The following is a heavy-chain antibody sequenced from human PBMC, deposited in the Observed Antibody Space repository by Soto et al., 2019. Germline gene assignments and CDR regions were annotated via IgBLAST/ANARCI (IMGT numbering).Heavy chain of an antibody. Sequence: QVQLVQSGAEVTKPGASVKVSCKASGYTLTTYPMHWVRQAPGQRLEWMGWINAGNGNTKYSQMFQGRVTITRDTTANTAYMELNTLRPEDTAVYYCARGGSEVACTRELLTNWGQGTLVTVSS. D-gene: IGHD6-19*01. J-gene: IGHJ4*02. CDR1: GYTLTTYP. CDR3: ARGGSEVACTRELLTN. CDR2: INAGNGNT. V-gene: IGHV1-3*01.